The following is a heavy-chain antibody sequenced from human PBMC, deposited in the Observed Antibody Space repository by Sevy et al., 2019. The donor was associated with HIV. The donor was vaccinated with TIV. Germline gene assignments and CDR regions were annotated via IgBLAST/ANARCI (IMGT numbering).Heavy chain of an antibody. CDR2: ISYDGSNK. V-gene: IGHV3-30*18. D-gene: IGHD6-19*01. J-gene: IGHJ4*02. Sequence: GGSLRLSCAASGFTFSSYGMHWVRQAPGKGLEWVAVISYDGSNKYYADSVKGRFTISRDNSKNTLYLQMNSLRAEDTAVYYCAKLIAVAGRNFYYWGQGTLVTVSS. CDR1: GFTFSSYG. CDR3: AKLIAVAGRNFYY.